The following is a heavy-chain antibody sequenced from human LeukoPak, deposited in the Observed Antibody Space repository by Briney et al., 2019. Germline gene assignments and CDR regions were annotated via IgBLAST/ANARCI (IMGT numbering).Heavy chain of an antibody. D-gene: IGHD4-17*01. CDR3: ARDTRVATVRSYYFDY. CDR1: GFTFSSYS. CDR2: ISSSSSYI. J-gene: IGHJ4*02. Sequence: GGSLRLSCAASGFTFSSYSMNWVRQAPGKGLEWVSSISSSSSYIYYADSVKGRFTISRDNAKNSLYLQMNSLRAEDTAVYYCARDTRVATVRSYYFDYWGQGTLSPSPQ. V-gene: IGHV3-21*01.